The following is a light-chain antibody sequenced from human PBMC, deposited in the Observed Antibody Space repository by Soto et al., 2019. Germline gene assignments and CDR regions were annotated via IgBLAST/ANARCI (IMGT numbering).Light chain of an antibody. V-gene: IGLV2-14*01. Sequence: QSVLTQPASVSGSPGQSITISCSGTSSDIGTYDHVAWFQQFPGKTPKLVIYSVSDRPSGVSYRFSGSKSGNTASLTISGLQADDEADYYCISYTVSRPYVFGTGTRSPS. J-gene: IGLJ1*01. CDR3: ISYTVSRPYV. CDR2: SVS. CDR1: SSDIGTYDH.